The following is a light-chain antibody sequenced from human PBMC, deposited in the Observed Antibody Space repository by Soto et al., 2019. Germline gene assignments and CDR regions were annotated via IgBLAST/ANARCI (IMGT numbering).Light chain of an antibody. V-gene: IGKV3-15*01. Sequence: EIVMTQSPATLSVSPGERATLSCRASQSVSSNLAWYQQKPGQAPRLLIYGASARATGFPARFSGSGSGTEFTLTISSRQSEDFAVYYCQQYYNWPRTFGQGTKVEIK. J-gene: IGKJ1*01. CDR2: GAS. CDR3: QQYYNWPRT. CDR1: QSVSSN.